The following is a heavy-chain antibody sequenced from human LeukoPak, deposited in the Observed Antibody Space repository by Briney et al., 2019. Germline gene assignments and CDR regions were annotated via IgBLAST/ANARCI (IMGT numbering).Heavy chain of an antibody. CDR2: ISSSGGST. CDR3: VKLSSGSGSKFGFDS. J-gene: IGHJ4*02. CDR1: GFTFSSYA. V-gene: IGHV3-23*01. Sequence: GGSLRLSCAASGFTFSSYAMSWVRQAPGKGLEWVSAISSSGGSTYHADSVKGRFTISRDNSKNALFLQMDSLRAEDTAVYYCVKLSSGSGSKFGFDSWGQGTLVTVSS. D-gene: IGHD6-19*01.